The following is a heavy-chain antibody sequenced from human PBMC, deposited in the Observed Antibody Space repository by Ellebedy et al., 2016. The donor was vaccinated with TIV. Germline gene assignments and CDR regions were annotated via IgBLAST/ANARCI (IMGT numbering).Heavy chain of an antibody. J-gene: IGHJ4*02. CDR3: ARVSETRFSRMYYFDY. CDR1: GGSISSSSYY. CDR2: IYYSGST. D-gene: IGHD6-13*01. V-gene: IGHV4-61*05. Sequence: MPSETLSLTCTVSGGSISSSSYYWGWIRQPPGKGLEWIGYIYYSGSTNYNPSLKSRVTISVDTSKNQFSLKLSSVTAADTAVYYCARVSETRFSRMYYFDYWGQGTLVTVSS.